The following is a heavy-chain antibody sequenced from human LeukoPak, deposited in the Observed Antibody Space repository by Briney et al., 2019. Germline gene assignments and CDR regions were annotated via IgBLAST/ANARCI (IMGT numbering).Heavy chain of an antibody. D-gene: IGHD3-9*01. V-gene: IGHV4-34*01. J-gene: IGHJ4*02. Sequence: SETLSLTCAVYGGSFSGYYWSWIRQPPGKGLEWIGEINHSGSTNYNPSRKSRVTISVDTSKNQFSLKLSSVTAADTAVYYCARLPLLTGYYPSKPKRDYWGQGTLVTVSS. CDR2: INHSGST. CDR3: ARLPLLTGYYPSKPKRDY. CDR1: GGSFSGYY.